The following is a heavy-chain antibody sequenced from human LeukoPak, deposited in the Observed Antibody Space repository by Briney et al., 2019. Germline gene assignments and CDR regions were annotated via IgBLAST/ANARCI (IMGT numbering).Heavy chain of an antibody. Sequence: VKVSCEASGYNFTDYYIHWVQQAAGQGLEWMGRVDPEYGHKLFAEKFQGRVNINADTSTNTVYMELSSLTSYDTAVYYCATEAYGDFYFRFWGQGTLVTVSS. CDR3: ATEAYGDFYFRF. D-gene: IGHD4-17*01. J-gene: IGHJ4*02. CDR1: GYNFTDYY. CDR2: VDPEYGHK. V-gene: IGHV1-69-2*01.